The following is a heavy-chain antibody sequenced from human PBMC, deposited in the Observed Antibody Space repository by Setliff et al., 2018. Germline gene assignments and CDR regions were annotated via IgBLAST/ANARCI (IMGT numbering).Heavy chain of an antibody. D-gene: IGHD2-21*01. Sequence: SETLSLTCTVSGGSINSGVYYWGWIRQPPGKGLEWIGRTNYNPSLKSRLTISLDKSKNQFSLRLNSVTAADTAFYYCARGITSGDYWGQRFFYLDVWGRGTTVTVSS. CDR1: GGSINSGVYY. J-gene: IGHJ6*03. V-gene: IGHV4-39*01. CDR2: T. CDR3: ARGITSGDYWGQRFFYLDV.